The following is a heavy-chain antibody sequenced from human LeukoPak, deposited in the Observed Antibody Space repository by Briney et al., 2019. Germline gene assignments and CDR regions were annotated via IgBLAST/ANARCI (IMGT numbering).Heavy chain of an antibody. CDR3: AKGIAAAGTGYNY. V-gene: IGHV3-33*06. CDR1: GFAFSSYG. D-gene: IGHD6-13*01. Sequence: PGGSLRLSCAASGFAFSSYGMHWVRQAPGKGLEWVAVIWYDGSNKYYADSVKGRFTISRDNSKNTLYLQMNSLRAEDTAVYYCAKGIAAAGTGYNYWGQGTLVTVSS. CDR2: IWYDGSNK. J-gene: IGHJ4*02.